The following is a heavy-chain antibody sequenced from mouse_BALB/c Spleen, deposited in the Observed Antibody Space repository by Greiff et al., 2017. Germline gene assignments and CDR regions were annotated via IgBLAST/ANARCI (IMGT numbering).Heavy chain of an antibody. V-gene: IGHV8-12*01. D-gene: IGHD2-4*01. CDR3: ARRGITYYFDY. Sequence: QVTLKVCGPGILQPSQTLSLTCSFSGFSLSTSGMGVSWIRQPSGKGLEWLAHIYWDDDKRYNPSLKSRLTISKDTSSNQVFLKITSVDTADTATYYCARRGITYYFDYWGQGTTLTVSS. J-gene: IGHJ2*01. CDR1: GFSLSTSGMG. CDR2: IYWDDDK.